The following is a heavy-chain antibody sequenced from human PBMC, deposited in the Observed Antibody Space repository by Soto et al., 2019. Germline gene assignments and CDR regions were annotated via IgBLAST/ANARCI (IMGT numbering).Heavy chain of an antibody. CDR3: ARGLKFAQADY. J-gene: IGHJ4*02. CDR2: IYASGNT. V-gene: IGHV4-4*07. CDR1: GGSFSSYY. D-gene: IGHD3-10*01. Sequence: SETLSLTCTVSGGSFSSYYWSWIRQPSGKGLEWIGRIYASGNTNYNPSLKRRVTMSVDTSKNQFSLKLSSVTAADTAVYYCARGLKFAQADYWGQGSQVTVSS.